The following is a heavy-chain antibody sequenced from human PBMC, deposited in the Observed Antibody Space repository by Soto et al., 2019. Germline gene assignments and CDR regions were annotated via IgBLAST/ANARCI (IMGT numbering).Heavy chain of an antibody. D-gene: IGHD2-2*02. J-gene: IGHJ6*02. CDR1: GGSFSGYY. CDR3: ARGSVPAAISGYYYYYGMDV. Sequence: LSLTCAVYGGSFSGYYWSWIRQPPGKGLEWIGEINHSGSTNYNPSLKSRVTISVDTSKNQFSLKLSSVTAAETAVYYCARGSVPAAISGYYYYYGMDVWGQGTTVTVSS. CDR2: INHSGST. V-gene: IGHV4-34*01.